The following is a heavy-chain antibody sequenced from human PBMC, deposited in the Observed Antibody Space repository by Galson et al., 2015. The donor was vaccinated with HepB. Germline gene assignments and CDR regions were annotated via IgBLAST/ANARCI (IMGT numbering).Heavy chain of an antibody. V-gene: IGHV3-15*07. J-gene: IGHJ6*02. CDR3: ARAYSGTFYGMDV. CDR2: IKSQTDGGTA. CDR1: GFTFNKAW. Sequence: SLRLSCAGSGFTFNKAWMNWVRQAPGKGLEWVGRIKSQTDGGTADYAAPVKGRFTISRDDSKKILYLQMNSLRAEDTAVYYCARAYSGTFYGMDVWGQGTTVTVSS. D-gene: IGHD1-26*01.